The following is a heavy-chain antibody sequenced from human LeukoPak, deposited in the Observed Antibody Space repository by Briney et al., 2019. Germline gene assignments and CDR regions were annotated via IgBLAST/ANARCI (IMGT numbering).Heavy chain of an antibody. CDR2: LTPSGTDI. J-gene: IGHJ4*02. CDR3: AREIGASGAFDY. D-gene: IGHD7-27*01. Sequence: GGSLRLSCAASGFTFNSYAMNWIRQAPGKGLDWVSSLTPSGTDIYYAASVKGRFTMSRDNAKNSLYLQMNSLRAEDTAVYYCAREIGASGAFDYWGQGTLVTVSS. V-gene: IGHV3-21*01. CDR1: GFTFNSYA.